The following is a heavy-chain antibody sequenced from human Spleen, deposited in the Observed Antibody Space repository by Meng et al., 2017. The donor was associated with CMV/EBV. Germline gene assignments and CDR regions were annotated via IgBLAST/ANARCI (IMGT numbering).Heavy chain of an antibody. Sequence: QVQLQESGPRLVKPSQXLSLTCTVSGISITNENYYGNWIRQSPGKGLEWIGYIYHNGATYYNPSLSRAEMSVDTSKNQFSLSLTSVTAADTAVYYCARGEGPADKLDHWGQGILVTVSS. J-gene: IGHJ4*02. CDR3: ARGEGPADKLDH. D-gene: IGHD3-9*01. CDR1: GISITNENYY. V-gene: IGHV4-30-4*08. CDR2: IYHNGAT.